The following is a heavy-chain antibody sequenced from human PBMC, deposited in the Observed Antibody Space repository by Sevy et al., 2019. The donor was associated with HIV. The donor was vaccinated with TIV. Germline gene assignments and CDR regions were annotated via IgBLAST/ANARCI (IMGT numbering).Heavy chain of an antibody. V-gene: IGHV1-8*03. CDR2: MNPNSGNT. D-gene: IGHD3-10*01. Sequence: ASVKVSCKASGYTFTSYDINWVRQATGQGLEWMGWMNPNSGNTGYAQKFQGRVTITRNTSISTAYIELSSQRSEDTAVYYCARGLYGSGSYYRKRGESYYYYMDVWGKGTTVTVSS. CDR1: GYTFTSYD. CDR3: ARGLYGSGSYYRKRGESYYYYMDV. J-gene: IGHJ6*03.